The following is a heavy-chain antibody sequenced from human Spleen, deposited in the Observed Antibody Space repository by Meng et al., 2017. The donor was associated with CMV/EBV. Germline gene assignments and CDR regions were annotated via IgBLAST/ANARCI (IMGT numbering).Heavy chain of an antibody. V-gene: IGHV3-30-3*01. CDR3: AGSPKYSSGWYIDS. J-gene: IGHJ4*02. CDR1: GSTFSSYA. CDR2: ISYDGSSK. D-gene: IGHD6-19*01. Sequence: GESLKISCVVPGSTFSSYAMHWVRQAPGKGLEWMAVISYDGSSKYYGDSVKGRFTISRDNSKNTLYLQMNSLRTGDTAVYYCAGSPKYSSGWYIDSWGQGTLVTVSS.